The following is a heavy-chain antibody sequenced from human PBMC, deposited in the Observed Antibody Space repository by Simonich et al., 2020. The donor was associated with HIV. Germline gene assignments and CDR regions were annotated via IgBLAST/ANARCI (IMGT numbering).Heavy chain of an antibody. V-gene: IGHV4-34*01. CDR3: ARAGLTMVRGVPASFDV. J-gene: IGHJ3*01. D-gene: IGHD3-10*01. Sequence: QVELQQWGAGLLKPSETLSLTCAVFHGSFSDYYWSWIRQPPGKGLEWIGEINQSGSTQYNPSLKSRVTISVDTSKNQFSLQLRSVTAADTAVYYCARAGLTMVRGVPASFDVWGQGTMVTVSS. CDR1: HGSFSDYY. CDR2: INQSGST.